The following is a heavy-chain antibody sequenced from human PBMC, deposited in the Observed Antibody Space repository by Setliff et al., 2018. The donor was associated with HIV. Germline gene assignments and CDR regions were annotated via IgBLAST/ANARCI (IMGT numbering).Heavy chain of an antibody. Sequence: SVKVSCKASGGTFSSYTINWVRQAPGQGLEWMGRIIPILGTANYAQKFQGRVTITAEKSTSTVYMELSSLRSEDTAVYYCARALDDILPGMTRKWFDPWGQGTLVTVPQ. CDR1: GGTFSSYT. CDR3: ARALDDILPGMTRKWFDP. V-gene: IGHV1-69*08. J-gene: IGHJ5*02. CDR2: IIPILGTA. D-gene: IGHD3-9*01.